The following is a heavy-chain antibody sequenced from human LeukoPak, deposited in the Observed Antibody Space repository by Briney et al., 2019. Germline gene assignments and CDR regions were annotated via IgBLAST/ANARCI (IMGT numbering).Heavy chain of an antibody. CDR3: ARRESRRYIDS. Sequence: KASETLSLTCTVSGASISSNNYYWAWIRQPPGKGLEWIGTIYYSGIFYYNPSLKSRVTVSIDTSKNQFSLRMSSVTATDTAVYYCARRESRRYIDSWGQGTLVTVSS. D-gene: IGHD1-14*01. CDR2: IYYSGIF. J-gene: IGHJ5*01. V-gene: IGHV4-39*01. CDR1: GASISSNNYY.